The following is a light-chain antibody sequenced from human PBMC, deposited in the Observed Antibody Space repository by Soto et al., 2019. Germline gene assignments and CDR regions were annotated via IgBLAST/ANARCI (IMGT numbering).Light chain of an antibody. Sequence: EIVLTQSPATLSLSPGERATLSCRASQSVSSYLAWYQQKPGQPPRLLIYDASNRATGIPARFSGSGSVTDFTLTISGLEPEDFAVYYCQQRSNSPTFGGGTKVEIK. CDR1: QSVSSY. CDR2: DAS. CDR3: QQRSNSPT. J-gene: IGKJ4*01. V-gene: IGKV3-11*01.